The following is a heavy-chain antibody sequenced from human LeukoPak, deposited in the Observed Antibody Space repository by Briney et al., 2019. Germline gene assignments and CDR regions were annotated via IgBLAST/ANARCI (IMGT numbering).Heavy chain of an antibody. CDR1: GYTFTSYY. D-gene: IGHD3-22*01. J-gene: IGHJ4*02. Sequence: ASVKVSCKASGYTFTSYYMHWVRQAPGQGLEWMGIINPSGGSTSYAQKFQGRVTMTRDTSTSTVYMELNSLRSEDTAVYYCARDQGRSPKYYYDSSGYSCWGQGTLVTVSS. CDR2: INPSGGST. CDR3: ARDQGRSPKYYYDSSGYSC. V-gene: IGHV1-46*01.